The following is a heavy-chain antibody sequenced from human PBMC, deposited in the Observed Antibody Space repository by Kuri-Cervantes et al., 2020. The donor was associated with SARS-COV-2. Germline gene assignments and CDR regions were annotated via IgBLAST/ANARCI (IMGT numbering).Heavy chain of an antibody. CDR1: GFTFSSYA. D-gene: IGHD3-3*01. CDR3: AKAYYDFWSGYYRGGYYFDY. Sequence: GVLKISCAASGFTFSSYAMSWVRQAPGKGLEWVSAISGSGGSTYYADSVKGRFTISRDNSKNTLYLQMNSLRAEDTAVYYCAKAYYDFWSGYYRGGYYFDYWGQGTLVTVSS. J-gene: IGHJ4*02. V-gene: IGHV3-23*01. CDR2: ISGSGGST.